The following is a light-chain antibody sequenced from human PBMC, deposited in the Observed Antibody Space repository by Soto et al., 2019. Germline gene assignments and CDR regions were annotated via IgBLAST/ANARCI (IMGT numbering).Light chain of an antibody. V-gene: IGLV2-14*01. CDR2: EVS. Sequence: QSAVTQPACVSGSPGQSITISCTGTSSDVGGYNYVSWYQQHPGKAPKLMIYEVSNRPSGVSNRFSGSKSGNTASLTISGLQAEDEADYYCSSYTSSSTLFGGGTKVTVL. CDR3: SSYTSSSTL. J-gene: IGLJ2*01. CDR1: SSDVGGYNY.